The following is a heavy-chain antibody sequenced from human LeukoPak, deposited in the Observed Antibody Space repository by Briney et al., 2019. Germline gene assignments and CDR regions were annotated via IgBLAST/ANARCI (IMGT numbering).Heavy chain of an antibody. CDR3: ATRQHYHDTGDS. J-gene: IGHJ1*01. V-gene: IGHV1-24*01. CDR2: FDPDRSET. D-gene: IGHD2-8*02. CDR1: GYTLTHSD. Sequence: ASVKVSCKVSGYTLTHSDIHWVRQAPGKGVERMGAFDPDRSETVYAQKFQGRLTLTQDTSIETAYMELTSLTSEDTAVIFCATRQHYHDTGDSWGQGTLVTVSS.